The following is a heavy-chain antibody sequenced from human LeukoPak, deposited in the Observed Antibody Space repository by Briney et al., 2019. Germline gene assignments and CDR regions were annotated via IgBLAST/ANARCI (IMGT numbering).Heavy chain of an antibody. CDR3: AREGRVAGVQGGYYYYYMDV. J-gene: IGHJ6*03. D-gene: IGHD3-3*01. CDR2: INPNSGGT. CDR1: GYTFTGYY. V-gene: IGHV1-2*02. Sequence: GASVKVSCKASGYTFTGYYMHWVRQAPGQGLEWMGWINPNSGGTNYAQKFQGRVTMTRDTSISTAYMELSSLRSEDTAVYYCAREGRVAGVQGGYYYYYMDVWGKGTTVTISS.